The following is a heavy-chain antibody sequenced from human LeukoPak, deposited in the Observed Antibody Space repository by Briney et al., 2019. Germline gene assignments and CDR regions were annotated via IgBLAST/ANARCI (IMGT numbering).Heavy chain of an antibody. CDR1: GCTFSSYS. D-gene: IGHD3-9*01. J-gene: IGHJ4*02. CDR2: ISSSSYI. V-gene: IGHV3-21*01. Sequence: GGSLRLSCAASGCTFSSYSMNWVRQAPGKGLEWVSSISSSSYIYYADSVKGRFTISRDNAKNSLYLQMNSLRAEDTAVYYCARGYFDWLGYFDYWGQGTLVTVSS. CDR3: ARGYFDWLGYFDY.